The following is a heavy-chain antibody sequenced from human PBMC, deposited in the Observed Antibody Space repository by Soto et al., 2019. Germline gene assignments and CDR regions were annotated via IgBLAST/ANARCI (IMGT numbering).Heavy chain of an antibody. D-gene: IGHD3-9*01. CDR3: TTIPVLRYFDWLLRFCRDYYYYYGMDV. CDR1: GFSFSNAW. J-gene: IGHJ6*02. Sequence: GGSLRLSCAASGFSFSNAWMNWVRQAPGKGLEWVGRIKSKTDGGTTDYAAPVKGRFTISRDDSKNTLYLQMNSLKTEDTAVYYCTTIPVLRYFDWLLRFCRDYYYYYGMDVCGRGTTASVSS. CDR2: IKSKTDGGTT. V-gene: IGHV3-15*07.